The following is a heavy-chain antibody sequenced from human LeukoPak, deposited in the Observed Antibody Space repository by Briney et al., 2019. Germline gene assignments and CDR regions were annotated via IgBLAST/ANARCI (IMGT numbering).Heavy chain of an antibody. CDR2: ISTGSSTT. CDR3: ARVAAGYSVNYFDY. D-gene: IGHD4-23*01. Sequence: GGSLRLSCAASEFAFSTYNMNWVRQAPGKGLEWVSYISTGSSTTYYADSVKGRFTISRDNVENSLYLQMNSLRDEDTAVYYCARVAAGYSVNYFDYWGQGTLATVSS. V-gene: IGHV3-48*02. J-gene: IGHJ4*02. CDR1: EFAFSTYN.